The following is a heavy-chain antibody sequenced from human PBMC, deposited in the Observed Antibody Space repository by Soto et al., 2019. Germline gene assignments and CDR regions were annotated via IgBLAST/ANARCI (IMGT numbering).Heavy chain of an antibody. CDR3: ARALASYDFVWGTHPGVMDV. J-gene: IGHJ6*02. V-gene: IGHV4-59*01. CDR1: GGSISTYS. D-gene: IGHD3-16*01. Sequence: SETLYLTCTVSGGSISTYSWSWIRQPPGKGLEWIGYIYYSGSTNYNPSLKSRVTISVDTSKNQFSLKLSSVTAADTAVYYCARALASYDFVWGTHPGVMDVWGQGTTVTVSS. CDR2: IYYSGST.